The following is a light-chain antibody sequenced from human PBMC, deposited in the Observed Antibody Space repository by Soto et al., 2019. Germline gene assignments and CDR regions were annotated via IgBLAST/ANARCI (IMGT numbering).Light chain of an antibody. Sequence: DVVMTQSPLSLPVTLGQPASISCRSSQSLVNSDGSTYLNWLQQRPGQSPRRLIYQVSKRDSGVPDRFSGSGSGTDFTLKISRVEAEDVGVYYCMQATHSPPYTFGQGTNLEFK. CDR1: QSLVNSDGSTY. CDR3: MQATHSPPYT. CDR2: QVS. V-gene: IGKV2-30*01. J-gene: IGKJ2*01.